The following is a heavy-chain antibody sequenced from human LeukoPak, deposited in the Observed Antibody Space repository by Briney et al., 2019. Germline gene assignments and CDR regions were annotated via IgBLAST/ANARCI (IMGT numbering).Heavy chain of an antibody. CDR2: IYSGDTT. Sequence: PGGSLRLSCAASGFTVSSKYMSWVRQAPGKGLEWVSVIYSGDTTYYADSVKGRFTISRDNSKNTLYLQMNGLRVEDTAVYYCATYKNQLRTVYFDYWGQGTLVTVSS. D-gene: IGHD1-1*01. V-gene: IGHV3-53*01. CDR1: GFTVSSKY. CDR3: ATYKNQLRTVYFDY. J-gene: IGHJ4*02.